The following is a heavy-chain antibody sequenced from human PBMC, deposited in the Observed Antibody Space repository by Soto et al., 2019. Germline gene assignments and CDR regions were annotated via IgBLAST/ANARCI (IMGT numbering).Heavy chain of an antibody. D-gene: IGHD3-3*01. Sequence: GASVKVSCKASGYTFTSYDINWVRQATGQGLEWMGWMNPNSGNTGYAQKFQGRVTMTRNTSISTAYMELSSLRSEDTAVYYCALFEWGGVVMDYWGQGTLVTVSP. CDR2: MNPNSGNT. CDR3: ALFEWGGVVMDY. J-gene: IGHJ4*02. CDR1: GYTFTSYD. V-gene: IGHV1-8*01.